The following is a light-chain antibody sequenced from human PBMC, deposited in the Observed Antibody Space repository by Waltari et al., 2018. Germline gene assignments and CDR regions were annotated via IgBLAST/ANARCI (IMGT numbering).Light chain of an antibody. CDR1: SSNVGSFDY. J-gene: IGLJ1*01. Sequence: QSALTQPRSVSGSPGQTVTISCTVTSSNVGSFDYVSWYQHHPGKAPKLLIYDVAKRPSGVPHRFSGSKSGNTASLTITGLQTEDEADYYCCSYTGTNTFVLGTGTAITVL. CDR3: CSYTGTNTFV. V-gene: IGLV2-11*01. CDR2: DVA.